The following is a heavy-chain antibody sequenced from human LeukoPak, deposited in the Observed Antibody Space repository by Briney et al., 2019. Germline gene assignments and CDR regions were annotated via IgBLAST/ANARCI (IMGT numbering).Heavy chain of an antibody. Sequence: GGSLRLSCAASGFTVSSNYMSWVRQAPGKGLEWVSVIYSGGSTQYADSVKGRFTISRDNSKKTLYLQMDCLRAEDTAVYYCARSHSSSWLYYFEYWGQGTLVTVSS. CDR3: ARSHSSSWLYYFEY. V-gene: IGHV3-66*01. CDR1: GFTVSSNY. CDR2: IYSGGST. D-gene: IGHD6-13*01. J-gene: IGHJ4*02.